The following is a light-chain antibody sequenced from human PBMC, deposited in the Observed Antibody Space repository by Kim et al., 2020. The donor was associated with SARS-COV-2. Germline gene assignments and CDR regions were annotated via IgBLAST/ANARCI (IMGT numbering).Light chain of an antibody. J-gene: IGKJ3*01. CDR1: TSINKS. CDR3: QQTYNTPFA. V-gene: IGKV1-39*01. Sequence: ASVGDRVTIPCRASTSINKSLNWYQQKPGKAPKLVIYATSTLERGVPSRFSGSASGTDFTLTITSLQPEDFATYYCQQTYNTPFAFAPGTKVDIK. CDR2: ATS.